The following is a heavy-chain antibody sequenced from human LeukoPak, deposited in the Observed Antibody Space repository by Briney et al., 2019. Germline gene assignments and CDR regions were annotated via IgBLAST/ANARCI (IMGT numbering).Heavy chain of an antibody. CDR1: GFTFSSYA. Sequence: GGSLRLSCAASGFTFSSYAMYWVRQAPGKGLEWVSGIFGSGGSIHYADSVKGRFTISRDNSKNTVYLQMNSLRAEDTAVYYCAKSTTGYSSGRFPGWPVDYWGQGTLVTVSS. J-gene: IGHJ4*02. CDR2: IFGSGGSI. CDR3: AKSTTGYSSGRFPGWPVDY. D-gene: IGHD6-19*01. V-gene: IGHV3-23*01.